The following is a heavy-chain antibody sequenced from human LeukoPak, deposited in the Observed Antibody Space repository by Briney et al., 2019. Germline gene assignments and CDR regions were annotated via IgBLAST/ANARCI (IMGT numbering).Heavy chain of an antibody. V-gene: IGHV3-48*01. CDR2: ISSSSSTI. CDR1: GFTFSSYS. J-gene: IGHJ4*02. Sequence: GGSLRLSCAASGFTFSSYSMNWVRQAPGKGLEWVSYISSSSSTIYYADSVKGRFTISRDNAKNALYLQMNSLRAEDTAVYYCARDSRITIFGVVSKFDYWGQGTLVTVSS. CDR3: ARDSRITIFGVVSKFDY. D-gene: IGHD3-3*01.